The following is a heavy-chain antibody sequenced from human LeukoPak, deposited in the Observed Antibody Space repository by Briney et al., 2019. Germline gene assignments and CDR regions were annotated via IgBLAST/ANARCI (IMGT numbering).Heavy chain of an antibody. CDR1: GGSFSGYY. CDR2: INHSGST. J-gene: IGHJ4*02. CDR3: ARGSPVGNS. V-gene: IGHV4-34*01. D-gene: IGHD1-14*01. Sequence: SSETLSLTCAVYGGSFSGYYWSWVRQPPGKGLEWIGEINHSGSTNYNPSLKSRVTMSVDTSKNQFSLKLRSVTAADTAVYYCARGSPVGNSWGQGTLVTVSS.